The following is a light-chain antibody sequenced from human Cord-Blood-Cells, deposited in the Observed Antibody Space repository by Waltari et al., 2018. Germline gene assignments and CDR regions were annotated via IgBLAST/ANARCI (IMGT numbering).Light chain of an antibody. CDR1: QSISSW. V-gene: IGKV1-5*01. Sequence: DIQMTQSPSTLPASVGDRFTITCRASQSISSWLAWYQQKPGKAPKLLIYDASSLESGVPSRFSGSGSGTEFTLTISSLQPDDFATYYCQQYNSYSTFGQGTKVEIK. J-gene: IGKJ1*01. CDR3: QQYNSYST. CDR2: DAS.